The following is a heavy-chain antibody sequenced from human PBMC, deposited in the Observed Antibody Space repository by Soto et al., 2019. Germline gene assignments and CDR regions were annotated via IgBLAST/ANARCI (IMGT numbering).Heavy chain of an antibody. Sequence: QVQLVQSGAEVKKPGSSVKVSCKASGGTFSSYAISWVRQAPGQWLEWMGGIIPICGTANYAQKFPGRVTITADKSTSTAYMELSSMRSEDTAVDYCALVYAGRDGYNLYYYYGMYVCGQGTTVTASS. CDR2: IIPICGTA. CDR3: ALVYAGRDGYNLYYYYGMYV. V-gene: IGHV1-69*06. J-gene: IGHJ6*02. D-gene: IGHD5-12*01. CDR1: GGTFSSYA.